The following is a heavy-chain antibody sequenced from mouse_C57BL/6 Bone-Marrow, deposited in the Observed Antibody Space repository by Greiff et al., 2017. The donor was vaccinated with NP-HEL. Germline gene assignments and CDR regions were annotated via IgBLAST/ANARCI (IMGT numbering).Heavy chain of an antibody. D-gene: IGHD1-1*01. J-gene: IGHJ1*03. CDR1: GYTFTSYW. CDR2: IYPGNSDT. V-gene: IGHV1-5*01. Sequence: VQLQQSGTVLARPGASVKMSCKTSGYTFTSYWMHWVKQRPGQGLEWIGAIYPGNSDTSYNQQFKGKAKLTAVTSASTAYMELSSLTNEDSAVYYCTRSYGSSYCWYFDVWGTGTTVTVSS. CDR3: TRSYGSSYCWYFDV.